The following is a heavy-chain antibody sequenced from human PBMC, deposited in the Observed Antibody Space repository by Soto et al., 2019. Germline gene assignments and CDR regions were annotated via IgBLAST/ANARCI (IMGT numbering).Heavy chain of an antibody. J-gene: IGHJ4*02. V-gene: IGHV3-74*01. Sequence: EVQLVESGGGLVQPGGSLRLSCAASGFTFSSYWMHWVRQGPGKGLVWVSRLNSDGTSSTYADSVKGRFTISRDNAKITRYLQMNSLRAEDTAVYYCARVYYQDGSVDRYFDNWGQGTLVTVSS. CDR2: LNSDGTSS. CDR1: GFTFSSYW. CDR3: ARVYYQDGSVDRYFDN. D-gene: IGHD3-22*01.